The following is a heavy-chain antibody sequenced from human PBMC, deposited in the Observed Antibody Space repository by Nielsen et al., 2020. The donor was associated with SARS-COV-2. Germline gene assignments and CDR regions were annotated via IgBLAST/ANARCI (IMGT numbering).Heavy chain of an antibody. Sequence: SETLSLTCTVSGGSISSYYWSWIRQPPGKGLEWIGYIYYSGSTNHNPSLKSRVTISVDTSKNQFSLKLSSVTAADTAVYYCARERRIAARPHYYYYMDVWGKGTTVTVSS. CDR3: ARERRIAARPHYYYYMDV. CDR2: IYYSGST. CDR1: GGSISSYY. D-gene: IGHD6-6*01. J-gene: IGHJ6*03. V-gene: IGHV4-59*01.